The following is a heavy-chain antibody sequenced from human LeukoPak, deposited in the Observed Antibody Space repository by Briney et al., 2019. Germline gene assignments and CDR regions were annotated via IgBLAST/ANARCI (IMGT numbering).Heavy chain of an antibody. V-gene: IGHV3-23*01. CDR1: GFTFSSYA. CDR3: AEDRDEVVPGAFDI. J-gene: IGHJ3*02. D-gene: IGHD2-8*01. CDR2: ISGSGGST. Sequence: GGSLRLSCAASGFTFSSYAMSWVRQAPGKGLEWVSAISGSGGSTYYADSVKGRFTISRDNSKNTLYLQLNSLRADDTAVYYCAEDRDEVVPGAFDIWGQGTMVTVSS.